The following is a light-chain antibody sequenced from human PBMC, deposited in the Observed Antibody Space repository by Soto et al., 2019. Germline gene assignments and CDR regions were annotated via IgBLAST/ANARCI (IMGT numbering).Light chain of an antibody. CDR1: SSDVGAYDY. J-gene: IGLJ1*01. CDR2: EVS. Sequence: QSVLTQPASVSGSPGQSITISCTGTSSDVGAYDYVSWYQHHPGKAPKLMIHEVSDRPSGISNRFSGSKSGNTASLTISGPQAEDEADYYCSSYTSATTYVFGTGTKVTVL. V-gene: IGLV2-14*01. CDR3: SSYTSATTYV.